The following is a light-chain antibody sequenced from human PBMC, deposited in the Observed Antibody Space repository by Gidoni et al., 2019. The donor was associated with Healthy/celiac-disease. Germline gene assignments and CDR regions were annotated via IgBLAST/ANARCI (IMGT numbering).Light chain of an antibody. Sequence: VLQQSPGPLALSPGESATLSCRASQSVSSSYLAWYQQKPGQAPRLLIYGASSMATGIPDRFSGSGSGTDFTLTISSLEPEDFAAYYCQQYGSSPLTFGGGTKVEIK. J-gene: IGKJ4*01. CDR3: QQYGSSPLT. CDR2: GAS. CDR1: QSVSSSY. V-gene: IGKV3-20*01.